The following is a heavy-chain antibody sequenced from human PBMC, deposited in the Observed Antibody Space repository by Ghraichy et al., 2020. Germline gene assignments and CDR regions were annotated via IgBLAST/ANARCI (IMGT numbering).Heavy chain of an antibody. CDR3: ARVQNDYIWGSYRSSPYYFDY. CDR2: ISSSSSTK. J-gene: IGHJ4*02. Sequence: GGSLRLSCAASGFTFSDYYMSWIRQAPGKGLEWVSYISSSSSTKYYAYSVKGRFTISRDNANNSLYLQMNSLRVEDTAVYYCARVQNDYIWGSYRSSPYYFDYWGQGTLVTVSS. D-gene: IGHD3-16*02. V-gene: IGHV3-11*01. CDR1: GFTFSDYY.